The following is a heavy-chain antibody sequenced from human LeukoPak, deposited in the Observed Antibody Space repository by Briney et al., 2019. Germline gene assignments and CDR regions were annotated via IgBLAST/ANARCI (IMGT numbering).Heavy chain of an antibody. CDR2: INPSGGST. J-gene: IGHJ5*02. V-gene: IGHV1-46*01. CDR3: ARVGIAARRHNWFDP. D-gene: IGHD6-6*01. Sequence: ASVKVSCKASGYTFTSYYMHWVRQAPGQGLEWMGIINPSGGSTSYAQKFQGRVTMTRGTSTSTVYMELSSLRSEDTAVYYCARVGIAARRHNWFDPWGQGTLVTVSS. CDR1: GYTFTSYY.